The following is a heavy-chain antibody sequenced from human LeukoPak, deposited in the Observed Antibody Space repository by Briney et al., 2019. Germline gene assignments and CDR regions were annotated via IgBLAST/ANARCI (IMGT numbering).Heavy chain of an antibody. D-gene: IGHD2/OR15-2a*01. V-gene: IGHV3-48*01. Sequence: GGSLRLSCAVSGFSFSDYNMKWVRQAPGRGLEWISYISAGGATIYYPDSVKGRFTISRDNAKNSLYLQMNSLRVEDTAIYYCVRLGRKEGCKYYDYWGRGTPVTVSS. CDR1: GFSFSDYN. CDR3: VRLGRKEGCKYYDY. CDR2: ISAGGATI. J-gene: IGHJ4*02.